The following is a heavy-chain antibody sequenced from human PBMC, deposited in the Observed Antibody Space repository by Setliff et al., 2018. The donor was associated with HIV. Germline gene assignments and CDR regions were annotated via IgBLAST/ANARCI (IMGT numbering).Heavy chain of an antibody. CDR3: ARKLRPSHGVDV. D-gene: IGHD3-10*01. Sequence: GGSLRLSCAASGFTFSNYWMHWVRQAPGMGLEWVAFIRYDGNNENYADSVKGRFTISRDNSKNTLYLQMNSLRADDTAIYYCARKLRPSHGVDVWGQGTTVTVSS. J-gene: IGHJ6*02. V-gene: IGHV3-30*02. CDR1: GFTFSNYW. CDR2: IRYDGNNE.